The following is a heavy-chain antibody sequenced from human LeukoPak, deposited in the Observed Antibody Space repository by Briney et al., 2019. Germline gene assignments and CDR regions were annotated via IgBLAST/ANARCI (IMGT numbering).Heavy chain of an antibody. CDR1: GGSISSGGYY. V-gene: IGHV4-31*03. D-gene: IGHD3-10*01. CDR3: ARVEWFGERWFDP. J-gene: IGHJ5*02. Sequence: SQTLSLTCTVSGGSISSGGYYWSWIRQHPGKGLEWIGYIYYSGSTYYNPSLKSRVTISVDTSKNQFSLKLSSVTAADTAVYYCARVEWFGERWFDPWGQGTLVTVSS. CDR2: IYYSGST.